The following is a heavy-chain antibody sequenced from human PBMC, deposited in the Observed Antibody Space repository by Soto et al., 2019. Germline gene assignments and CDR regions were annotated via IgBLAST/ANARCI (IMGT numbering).Heavy chain of an antibody. D-gene: IGHD3-10*01. V-gene: IGHV3-30*03. Sequence: GGSLRLSCAASGFTFSSYGMHWVRQAPGKGLEWVAVISYDGSNKYYADSVKGRFTISRDNSKNTLYLQMNSLRAEDTAVYYCAASESYHKAAYWGQGTLVTVSS. CDR2: ISYDGSNK. CDR1: GFTFSSYG. CDR3: AASESYHKAAY. J-gene: IGHJ4*02.